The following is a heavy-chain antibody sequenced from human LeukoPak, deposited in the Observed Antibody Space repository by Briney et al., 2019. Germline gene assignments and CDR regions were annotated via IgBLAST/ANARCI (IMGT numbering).Heavy chain of an antibody. CDR3: ARDHCTSSGCYEYYYYGVDV. J-gene: IGHJ6*02. CDR1: GYTFTDYY. D-gene: IGHD2-2*01. CDR2: INPNSGGT. V-gene: IGHV1-2*02. Sequence: GASVKVSCKASGYTFTDYYIQWVRQAPGQGLEWMGWINPNSGGTNSAQKFQGRVTMTRDTSVSTAYMELSRLRSDGTAVYYCARDHCTSSGCYEYYYYGVDVWGQGTTVTVSS.